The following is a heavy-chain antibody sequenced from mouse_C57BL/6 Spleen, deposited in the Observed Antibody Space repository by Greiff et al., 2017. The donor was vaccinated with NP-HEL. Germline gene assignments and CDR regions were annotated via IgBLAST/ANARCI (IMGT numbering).Heavy chain of an antibody. CDR2: IDPSDSYT. V-gene: IGHV1-50*01. Sequence: QVQLQQPGAELVKPGASVKLSCKASGYTFTSYWMQWVKQRPGQGLEWIGEIDPSDSYTNYNQKFKGKATLTVDTSSSTAYMQLSSLTSEDSAVYDCARSVPDKGAYWGKGTLVTVSA. D-gene: IGHD5-1*01. CDR3: ARSVPDKGAY. CDR1: GYTFTSYW. J-gene: IGHJ3*01.